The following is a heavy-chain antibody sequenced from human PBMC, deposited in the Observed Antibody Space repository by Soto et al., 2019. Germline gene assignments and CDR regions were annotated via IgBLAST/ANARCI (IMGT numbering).Heavy chain of an antibody. J-gene: IGHJ4*02. CDR2: INHSGST. V-gene: IGHV4-34*01. CDR3: ARGSKHSGYDYDYFDY. CDR1: GGSFSGYH. Sequence: SETLSLTCAVYGGSFSGYHWSWIRQPPGKGLEWIGEINHSGSTNYNPSLKSRVTISVDTSKNQFSLKLSSVTAADTAVYYCARGSKHSGYDYDYFDYWGQGTLVTVSS. D-gene: IGHD5-12*01.